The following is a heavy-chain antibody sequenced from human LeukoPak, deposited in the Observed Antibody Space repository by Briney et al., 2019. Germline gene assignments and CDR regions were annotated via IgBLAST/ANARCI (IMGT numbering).Heavy chain of an antibody. Sequence: GGSLRLSCAASGFTFDDYAMHWVRQAPGKGLEWVSGISWNSGSIGYADSVKGRFTISRDNAKNSLYLQMNSLRAEDTALYYCAKDMESSGWGYFDYWGQGTLVTVSS. V-gene: IGHV3-9*01. D-gene: IGHD6-19*01. CDR3: AKDMESSGWGYFDY. J-gene: IGHJ4*02. CDR2: ISWNSGSI. CDR1: GFTFDDYA.